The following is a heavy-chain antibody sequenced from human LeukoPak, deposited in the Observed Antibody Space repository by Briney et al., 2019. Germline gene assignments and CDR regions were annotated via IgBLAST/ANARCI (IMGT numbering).Heavy chain of an antibody. J-gene: IGHJ4*02. CDR2: VDPEDGET. CDR3: ATAYSSSSDFDY. V-gene: IGHV1-69-2*01. D-gene: IGHD6-6*01. Sequence: ATVKISCKVSGYTFTDYYMHWVQQAPGKGLEWMGLVDPEDGETIYAQKSQGRVTITADTSTDTAYMELSSLRSEDTAVYYCATAYSSSSDFDYWGQGTLVTVSS. CDR1: GYTFTDYY.